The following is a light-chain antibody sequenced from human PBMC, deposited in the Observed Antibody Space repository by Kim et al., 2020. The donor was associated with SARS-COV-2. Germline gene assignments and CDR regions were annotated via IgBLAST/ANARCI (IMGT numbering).Light chain of an antibody. CDR1: EHILSH. Sequence: VSPGERATLSCGACEHILSHLAWCQKTRGQAPRLLIYGSSARANGVPARFSGSGSGTEFSLTISNLQSESFAVYFCQQYTEWPLTFGGGTKLEI. J-gene: IGKJ4*01. V-gene: IGKV3-15*01. CDR3: QQYTEWPLT. CDR2: GSS.